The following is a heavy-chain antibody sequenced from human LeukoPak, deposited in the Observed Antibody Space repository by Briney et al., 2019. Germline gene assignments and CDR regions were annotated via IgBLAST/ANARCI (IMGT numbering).Heavy chain of an antibody. J-gene: IGHJ4*02. CDR3: ARGRGYCSGGSCYDHIFDY. CDR1: GGSISSGGYS. D-gene: IGHD2-15*01. Sequence: PSETLSLTCAVSGGSISSGGYSWSWIRQPPGTGLEWIGYICHSGSTYYNPSLKSRVTISVDRSKNQFSLKLSSVTAADTAVYYCARGRGYCSGGSCYDHIFDYWGQGTLVTVSS. V-gene: IGHV4-30-2*01. CDR2: ICHSGST.